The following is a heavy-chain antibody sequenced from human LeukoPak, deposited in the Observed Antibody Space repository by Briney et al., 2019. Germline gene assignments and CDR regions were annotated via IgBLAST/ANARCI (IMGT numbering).Heavy chain of an antibody. CDR1: GFTFSNFA. J-gene: IGHJ4*02. CDR3: ASARAPKMATIHHY. Sequence: GGSLRLSCTASGFTFSNFAMNWVRQTPGKGLEWVSVISGSGSTYYADSVKGRFTISRDNSKNVLYLQMNSLRAEDTAVYYCASARAPKMATIHHYWGQGTLVTVSS. D-gene: IGHD5-24*01. CDR2: ISGSGST. V-gene: IGHV3-23*01.